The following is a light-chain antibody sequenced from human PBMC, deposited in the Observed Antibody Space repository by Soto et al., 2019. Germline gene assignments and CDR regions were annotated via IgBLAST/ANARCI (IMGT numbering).Light chain of an antibody. CDR2: DDD. CDR1: IFDVGDNF. V-gene: IGLV1-51*01. J-gene: IGLJ2*01. Sequence: QSVLTQPPSVSAPPGKKVTISCSGTIFDVGDNFVSWYQHFPGTAPKLLIYDDDRRPSGIPDRFSASKSGTSATLRIARVQPGDEADYYCASWDTDVNAVFGGGTKLTVL. CDR3: ASWDTDVNAV.